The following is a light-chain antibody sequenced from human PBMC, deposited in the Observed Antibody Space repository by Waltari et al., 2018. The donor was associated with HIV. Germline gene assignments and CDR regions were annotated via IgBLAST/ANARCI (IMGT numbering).Light chain of an antibody. J-gene: IGLJ1*01. CDR1: KIGSKS. Sequence: SYVLTQPPSVSVAPGQTARITCGGNKIGSKSVHWYQQKAGQAPVLVVYNGSDRPSGFPVRFSGSGSGNTATLTISRVEAGDEADYYCHVWDRSSDHHVFGTGTKVTVL. CDR3: HVWDRSSDHHV. V-gene: IGLV3-21*02. CDR2: NGS.